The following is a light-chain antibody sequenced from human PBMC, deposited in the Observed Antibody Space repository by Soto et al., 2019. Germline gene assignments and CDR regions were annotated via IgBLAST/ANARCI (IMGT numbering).Light chain of an antibody. CDR1: QSVGSY. J-gene: IGKJ1*01. Sequence: EIVLTQSPATLSLSPGERATLSCRASQSVGSYLAWYQQKPGQAPRLLIYDASNGATGTPARFSGSGSGTDFTLTIGSLEPEDFAVYYCQQRSKWPRTFGQGTKVDIK. V-gene: IGKV3-11*01. CDR2: DAS. CDR3: QQRSKWPRT.